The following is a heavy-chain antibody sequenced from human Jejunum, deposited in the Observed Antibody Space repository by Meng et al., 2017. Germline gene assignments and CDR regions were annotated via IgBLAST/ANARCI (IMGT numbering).Heavy chain of an antibody. V-gene: IGHV6-1*01. CDR3: ARDESRLLRS. CDR1: GDSVFSNRAA. CDR2: TYYRSKWYS. D-gene: IGHD3-22*01. Sequence: QVQLHPSGPGLMKPAPTLSLPCAISGDSVFSNRAAWNWIRQSPSRGLEWLGRTYYRSKWYSDYAVSVKSRITINTDTSKNQLSLQLNSVTPEDTAVYYCARDESRLLRSWGQGTLVTVSS. J-gene: IGHJ5*02.